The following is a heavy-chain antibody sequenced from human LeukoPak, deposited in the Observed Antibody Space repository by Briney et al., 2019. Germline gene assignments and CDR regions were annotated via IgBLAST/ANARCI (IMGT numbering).Heavy chain of an antibody. Sequence: GGSLRLSCAASAFTLSSSAMSWVRQAPGKGLEWVSAITSTGGNIYYADSVKGRFTISRDNAKKTLYLQMNSLRAEDTAVYYCARRLSPDFWGQGTLVTVSS. J-gene: IGHJ4*02. CDR2: ITSTGGNI. CDR1: AFTLSSSA. CDR3: ARRLSPDF. V-gene: IGHV3-23*01. D-gene: IGHD1-1*01.